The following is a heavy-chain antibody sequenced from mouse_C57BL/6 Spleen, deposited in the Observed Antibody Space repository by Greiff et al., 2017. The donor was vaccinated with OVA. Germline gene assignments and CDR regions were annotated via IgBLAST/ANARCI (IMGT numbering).Heavy chain of an antibody. Sequence: EVKLQESGPGLVKPSQTVFLSCTVSGISITTGNYRWSWLRQFPGNTLEWIGYIYYSGTITYNPSLTSRTTITRDTPKNQFFLEMNSLTAEDTATYYCARDPYEGFDYWGQGTTLTVSS. J-gene: IGHJ2*01. CDR2: IYYSGTI. D-gene: IGHD1-1*01. V-gene: IGHV3-5*01. CDR3: ARDPYEGFDY. CDR1: GISITTGNYR.